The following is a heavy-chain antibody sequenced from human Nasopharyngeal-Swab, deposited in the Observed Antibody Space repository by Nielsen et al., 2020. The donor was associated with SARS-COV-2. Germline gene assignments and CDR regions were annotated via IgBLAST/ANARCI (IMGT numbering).Heavy chain of an antibody. J-gene: IGHJ6*02. CDR3: ARVTAMAEGYYYGMDV. CDR1: GGTFSSYA. CDR2: IIPIFGTA. Sequence: SVKVSCKASGGTFSSYAISWVRQAPGQGLEWMGGIIPIFGTANYAQKFQGRVTITADESTSTAYMELSSRRSEDTAVYYCARVTAMAEGYYYGMDVWGQGTTVTVSS. V-gene: IGHV1-69*13. D-gene: IGHD5-18*01.